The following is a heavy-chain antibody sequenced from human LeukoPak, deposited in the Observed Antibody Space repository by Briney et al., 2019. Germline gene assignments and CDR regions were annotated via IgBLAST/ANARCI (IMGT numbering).Heavy chain of an antibody. V-gene: IGHV1-46*03. CDR2: INPSGGST. CDR3: AYDSGGYYLGCAFDI. J-gene: IGHJ3*02. CDR1: GYTFTSYY. Sequence: ASVKVSCKASGYTFTSYYMHWVRQAPGQGLEWMGIINPSGGSTSYAQKFQGRVTMTRDTSTSTVYMELSSLRSEDTAVYYCAYDSGGYYLGCAFDIWGQGTMVTVSS. D-gene: IGHD3-22*01.